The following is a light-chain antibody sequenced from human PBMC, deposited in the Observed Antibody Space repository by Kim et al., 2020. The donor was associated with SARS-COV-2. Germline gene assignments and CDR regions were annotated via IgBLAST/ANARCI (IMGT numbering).Light chain of an antibody. V-gene: IGKV1-5*03. CDR2: KAS. CDR3: QHYNSYPEN. J-gene: IGKJ2*01. Sequence: GDSVTTPCRASQSVGSSLAWYQQRPGKAPKLLIYKASNLEAGVPSRFSGTGSATHSTPTISSLHPDDSATYSCQHYNSYPENFGKGTKL. CDR1: QSVGSS.